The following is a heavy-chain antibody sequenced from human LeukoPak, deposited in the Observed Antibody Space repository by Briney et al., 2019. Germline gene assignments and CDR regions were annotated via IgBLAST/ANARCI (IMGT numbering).Heavy chain of an antibody. CDR3: ARGRCSGGSCQPHWYFDL. J-gene: IGHJ2*01. CDR2: FSSGSSYI. V-gene: IGHV3-21*01. Sequence: GGSLRLSCAASGFTFSTYTMNWVRQVPGKGLEWVSSFSSGSSYIYYADSVKGRFTISRDNAKNSLYLQMNSLRAEDTAVYYYARGRCSGGSCQPHWYFDLWGRGTLVTVSS. D-gene: IGHD2-15*01. CDR1: GFTFSTYT.